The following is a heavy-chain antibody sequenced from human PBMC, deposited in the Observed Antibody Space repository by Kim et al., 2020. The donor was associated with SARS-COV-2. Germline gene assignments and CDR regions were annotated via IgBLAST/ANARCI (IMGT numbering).Heavy chain of an antibody. Sequence: ASVKVSCKASGYTCTSYAMNWLRQAPGQGLEWIGWINTNTGNPTYAQGCTGRFVFSLDTSGSTAYLQISSLKAEDTDVDYCARDGEEEQLRLYYYYGMDV. V-gene: IGHV7-4-1*02. CDR3: ARDGEEEQLRLYYYYGMDV. D-gene: IGHD5-18*01. CDR2: INTNTGNP. CDR1: GYTCTSYA. J-gene: IGHJ6*01.